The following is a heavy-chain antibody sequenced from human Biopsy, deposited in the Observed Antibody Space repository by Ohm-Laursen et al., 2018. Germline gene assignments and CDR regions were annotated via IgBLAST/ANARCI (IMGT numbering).Heavy chain of an antibody. CDR1: GFTFDDYA. V-gene: IGHV3-9*01. CDR2: ITWNSGSI. CDR3: AKDLGQVTAAIGY. Sequence: SLRLSCSAPGFTFDDYAMHWVRQAPGKGLEWVSGITWNSGSIGYADSVKGRFSIFRDNAKHSLYLQMNSLRAEDTALYYCAKDLGQVTAAIGYWGQGTLVTVSS. D-gene: IGHD2-21*02. J-gene: IGHJ4*02.